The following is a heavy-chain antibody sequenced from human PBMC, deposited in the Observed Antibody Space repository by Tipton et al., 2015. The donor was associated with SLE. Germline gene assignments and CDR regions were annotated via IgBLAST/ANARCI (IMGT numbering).Heavy chain of an antibody. D-gene: IGHD7-27*01. CDR2: INHSGST. Sequence: TLSLTCTVSRGSISSGDYYWSWIRQPPGKGLEWIGEINHSGSTNYNPSLKSRVTISVDTSKNQFSLKLSSVTAADTAVYYCARAQLGIRGIDYRGQGTLVTVSS. CDR1: RGSISSGDYY. J-gene: IGHJ4*02. CDR3: ARAQLGIRGIDY. V-gene: IGHV4-61*08.